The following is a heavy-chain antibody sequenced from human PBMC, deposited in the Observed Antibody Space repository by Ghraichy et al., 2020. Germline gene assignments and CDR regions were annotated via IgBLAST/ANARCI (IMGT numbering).Heavy chain of an antibody. CDR3: ARDGAPYYYDSGGI. J-gene: IGHJ3*02. V-gene: IGHV3-66*01. Sequence: GGSLRLSCAASGFSVSNNYMTWVRQAPGKGLEWVSVIYSGGSTYYADSVKGRFTISRDNSKNTLYLQMNSLRAEDTAVYYCARDGAPYYYDSGGIWGQGTMVTVSS. CDR2: IYSGGST. CDR1: GFSVSNNY. D-gene: IGHD3-10*01.